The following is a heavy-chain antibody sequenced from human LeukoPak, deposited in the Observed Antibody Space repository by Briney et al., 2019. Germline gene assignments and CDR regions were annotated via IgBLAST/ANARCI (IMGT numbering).Heavy chain of an antibody. V-gene: IGHV1-69*05. CDR3: ASNIDRNWYFDL. CDR2: IIPIFGTA. CDR1: GGTFSRYA. J-gene: IGHJ2*01. Sequence: ASVTVSCKASGGTFSRYAISWVRQAPGQGLEWMGGIIPIFGTANYAQKFQGRVTITTDESTSTAYMELSSLRSEDTAVYYCASNIDRNWYFDLWGRGTLVTVPS.